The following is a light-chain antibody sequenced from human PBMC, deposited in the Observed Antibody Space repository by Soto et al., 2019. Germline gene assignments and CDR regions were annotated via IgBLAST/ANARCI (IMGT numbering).Light chain of an antibody. CDR2: LNSDGSH. V-gene: IGLV4-69*01. CDR3: QTWCSGIGV. CDR1: SGHSNYA. Sequence: QPVLTQSPSASASLGASVKLTCTLSSGHSNYAIAWHQQQSEKGPRYLMKLNSDGSHSKGDGIPDRFSGSSSGAERYLTISSLQSEDEADYDCQTWCSGIGVFGGVTKLTVL. J-gene: IGLJ2*01.